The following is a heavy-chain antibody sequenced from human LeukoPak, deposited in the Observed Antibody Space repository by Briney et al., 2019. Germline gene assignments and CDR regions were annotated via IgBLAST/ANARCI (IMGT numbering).Heavy chain of an antibody. Sequence: SVKVSCKASGGTFSSYAISWVRQAPGQGLEWMGRIIPILGIANYAQKFQGRVTITADKSTSTAYMELSSLRSEDTAVYYCARDITLAGVYYYYGMDVWGQGTTVTVSS. CDR1: GGTFSSYA. D-gene: IGHD1-20*01. J-gene: IGHJ6*02. V-gene: IGHV1-69*04. CDR2: IIPILGIA. CDR3: ARDITLAGVYYYYGMDV.